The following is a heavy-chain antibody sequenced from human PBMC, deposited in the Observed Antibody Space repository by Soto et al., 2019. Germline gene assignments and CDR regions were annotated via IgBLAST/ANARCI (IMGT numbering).Heavy chain of an antibody. CDR3: ARDTLSRWGIAAAGTLGFDY. Sequence: GGSLRLSCAASGFTFSSYSMNWVRQAPGKGLEWVSSISSSSSYIYYADSVKGRFTISRDNAKNSLYLQMNSLRAEDTAVYYCARDTLSRWGIAAAGTLGFDYWGQGTLVTVSS. CDR1: GFTFSSYS. J-gene: IGHJ4*02. CDR2: ISSSSSYI. D-gene: IGHD6-13*01. V-gene: IGHV3-21*01.